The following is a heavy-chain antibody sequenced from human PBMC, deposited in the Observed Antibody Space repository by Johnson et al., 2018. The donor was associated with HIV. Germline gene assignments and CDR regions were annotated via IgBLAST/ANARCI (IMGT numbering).Heavy chain of an antibody. Sequence: VQLVESGGGLVQTWGSLRLSCSASGSTFSTSWMYWVPQAPGNGLVWFSRINSYGSSPSYAASVKGRFTTSRDNAKNTLFLQMNSLRAEDTAVYYCASLRDAFDIWGQGTMVTVSS. CDR2: INSYGSSP. J-gene: IGHJ3*02. V-gene: IGHV3-74*01. CDR3: ASLRDAFDI. CDR1: GSTFSTSW.